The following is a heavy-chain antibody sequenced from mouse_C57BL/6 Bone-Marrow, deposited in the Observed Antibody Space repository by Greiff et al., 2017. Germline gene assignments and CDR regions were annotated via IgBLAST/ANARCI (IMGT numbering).Heavy chain of an antibody. CDR2: IYPRSGNT. J-gene: IGHJ1*03. D-gene: IGHD2-5*01. V-gene: IGHV1-81*01. CDR3: ARGYYSNYDGYFDV. CDR1: GYTFTSYG. Sequence: VQLKESGAELARPGASVKLSCKASGYTFTSYGISWVKQRTGQGLEWIGEIYPRSGNTYYNEKFKGKATLTADKSSSTAYMELRSLTSEDSAVYFCARGYYSNYDGYFDVWGTGTTVTVSS.